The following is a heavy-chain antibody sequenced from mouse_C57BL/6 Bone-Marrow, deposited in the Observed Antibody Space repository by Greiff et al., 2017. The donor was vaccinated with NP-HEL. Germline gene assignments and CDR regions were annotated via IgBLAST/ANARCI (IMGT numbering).Heavy chain of an antibody. Sequence: EVKLVESGGGLVKPGGSLKLSCAASGFTFSDYGMHWVRQAPVKGLEWVAYISSGSSTIYYADTVKGRFTISRDNAKNTLFLQMTSLRSEDTAMYYCARGWLPRGYFDYWGQGTTLTVSS. CDR3: ARGWLPRGYFDY. V-gene: IGHV5-17*01. J-gene: IGHJ2*01. D-gene: IGHD2-2*01. CDR1: GFTFSDYG. CDR2: ISSGSSTI.